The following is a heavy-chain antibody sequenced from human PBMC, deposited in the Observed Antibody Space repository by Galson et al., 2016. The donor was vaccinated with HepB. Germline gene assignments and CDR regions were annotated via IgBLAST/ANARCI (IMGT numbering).Heavy chain of an antibody. CDR2: IIGDGSGA. CDR1: GFTVSHFG. D-gene: IGHD4-17*01. V-gene: IGHV3-74*01. J-gene: IGHJ4*02. Sequence: SLRLSCAASGFTVSHFGMHWVRQAPGKGLVWVSRIIGDGSGANYADSVKGRFTISRDNAKNTVYLQMNSLKVEDTATYYCARYTVTTAGDHWGQGTLVTVSS. CDR3: ARYTVTTAGDH.